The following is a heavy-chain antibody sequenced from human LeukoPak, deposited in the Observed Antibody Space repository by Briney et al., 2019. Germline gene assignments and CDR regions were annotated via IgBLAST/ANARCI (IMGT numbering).Heavy chain of an antibody. CDR3: ARLPGYSYGSDY. V-gene: IGHV1-2*02. J-gene: IGHJ4*02. CDR2: MNPNSGGT. Sequence: ASVKVSCKASGYTFTSYDINWVRQATGQGLEWMGWMNPNSGGTNYAQKFQGRVTMTRDTSISTAYMELSRLRSDDTAVYYCARLPGYSYGSDYWGQGTLVTVSS. D-gene: IGHD5-18*01. CDR1: GYTFTSYD.